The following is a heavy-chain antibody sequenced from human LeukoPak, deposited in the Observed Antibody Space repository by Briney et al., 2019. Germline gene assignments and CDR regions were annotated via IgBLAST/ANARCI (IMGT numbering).Heavy chain of an antibody. D-gene: IGHD3-16*02. CDR3: ARGPPSSRSYYDYVWGSYRYKERYFDY. CDR2: IYHSGST. V-gene: IGHV4-4*02. CDR1: GGSISSSNW. Sequence: SETLSLTCAVSGGSISSSNWWSWVRQPPGKGLEWIGEIYHSGSTNYNPPLKSRVTISVDTSKNQFSLKLSSVTAADTAVYYCARGPPSSRSYYDYVWGSYRYKERYFDYWGQGTLVTVSP. J-gene: IGHJ4*02.